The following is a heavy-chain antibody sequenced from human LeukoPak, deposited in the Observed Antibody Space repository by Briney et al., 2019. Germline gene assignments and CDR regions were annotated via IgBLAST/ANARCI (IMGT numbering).Heavy chain of an antibody. V-gene: IGHV1-8*03. Sequence: ASVKVSCKASGYTFTSYDINWVRQATGQGLEWMGWMNPNSGNTGYAQKFQGRVTITRNTSISTAYMELSSLRSEDTAVYYCARGPPAYPGVINWGYYFDYWGQGTLVTVSS. CDR1: GYTFTSYD. CDR2: MNPNSGNT. J-gene: IGHJ4*02. D-gene: IGHD7-27*01. CDR3: ARGPPAYPGVINWGYYFDY.